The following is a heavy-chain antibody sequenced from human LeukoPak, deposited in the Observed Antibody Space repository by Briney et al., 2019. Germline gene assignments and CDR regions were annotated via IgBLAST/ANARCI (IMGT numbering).Heavy chain of an antibody. CDR1: GFTFDDYA. D-gene: IGHD2-2*02. CDR2: ISWNSGSI. Sequence: GGSLRLSCAASGFTFDDYAMHWARQAPGKGLEWVSGISWNSGSIGYADSVKGRFTISRDNAKNSLYLQMNSLRAEDTALYYCAKDTSGGEYQLLYTFDYWGQGTLVTVSS. V-gene: IGHV3-9*01. J-gene: IGHJ4*02. CDR3: AKDTSGGEYQLLYTFDY.